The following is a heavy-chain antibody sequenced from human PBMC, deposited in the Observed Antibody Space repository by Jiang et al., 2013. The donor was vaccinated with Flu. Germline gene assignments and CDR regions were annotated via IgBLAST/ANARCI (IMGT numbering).Heavy chain of an antibody. CDR2: ISAYNGNT. V-gene: IGHV1-18*01. J-gene: IGHJ4*02. CDR1: GYTFTSYG. CDR3: ARDQREWLLYGDFDY. Sequence: GAEVKKPGASVKVSCKASGYTFTSYGISWVRQAPGQGLEWMGWISAYNGNTNYAQKLQGRVTMTTDTSTSTAYMELRSLRSDDTAVYYCARDQREWLLYGDFDYWGQGTLVTVSS. D-gene: IGHD3-3*01.